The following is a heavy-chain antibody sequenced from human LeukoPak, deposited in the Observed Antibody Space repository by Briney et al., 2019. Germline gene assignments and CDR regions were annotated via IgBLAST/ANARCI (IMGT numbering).Heavy chain of an antibody. J-gene: IGHJ6*03. V-gene: IGHV3-48*02. D-gene: IGHD2-15*01. CDR1: GFTFSSYS. CDR3: VRGGQCSGGSCYADYFYYYMDV. Sequence: AGGSLRLSCAASGFTFSSYSMNWVRQAPGKGLEWVPYISYGGGTKHYADSVKGRFTVSRDNAKNSVILQMNSLRDEDTAVYYCVRGGQCSGGSCYADYFYYYMDVWGKGTTVTVSS. CDR2: ISYGGGTK.